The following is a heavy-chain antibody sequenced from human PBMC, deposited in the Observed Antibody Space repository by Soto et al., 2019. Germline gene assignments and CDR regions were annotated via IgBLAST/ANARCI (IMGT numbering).Heavy chain of an antibody. CDR3: ARQINGYNTPFDY. V-gene: IGHV5-51*01. J-gene: IGHJ4*02. Sequence: RASLKISCKGSGYRFTTYWIGWVRQMPGKGLEWMGIIYPGDSDTRYSPSFQGQVTISVDKSVSTAYLQWSSLKASDTAVYYCARQINGYNTPFDYWGQGTLVTVSS. CDR1: GYRFTTYW. CDR2: IYPGDSDT. D-gene: IGHD6-25*01.